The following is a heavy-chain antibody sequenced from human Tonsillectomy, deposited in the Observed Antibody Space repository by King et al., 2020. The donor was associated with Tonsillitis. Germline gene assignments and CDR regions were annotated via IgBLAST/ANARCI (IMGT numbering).Heavy chain of an antibody. Sequence: QLVQSGAEVKKPGASVKVSCKASGYTFTSYGITWVRQAPGQGLEWMGWISAYSGNTDYAQRLQGRVTMTTDTSTSTAYMELRSLRSDDTAVYYWARVGSSSTHYYYGLDVWGQGTTVTVSS. CDR2: ISAYSGNT. V-gene: IGHV1-18*01. CDR1: GYTFTSYG. J-gene: IGHJ6*02. D-gene: IGHD6-6*01. CDR3: ARVGSSSTHYYYGLDV.